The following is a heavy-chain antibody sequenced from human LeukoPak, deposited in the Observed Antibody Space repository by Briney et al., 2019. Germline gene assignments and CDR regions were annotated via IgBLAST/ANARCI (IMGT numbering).Heavy chain of an antibody. D-gene: IGHD4-17*01. Sequence: GGSLRLSCAASGFTFSSYGMHWVRQAPGKGLEWVAFIRYDGSNKYYADSVKGRFTISRDNSKNTLYLQMNSLRAEDTAVYYCAKDGGLTTEEFHFDYWGQGTLVPVSS. CDR1: GFTFSSYG. J-gene: IGHJ4*02. CDR2: IRYDGSNK. CDR3: AKDGGLTTEEFHFDY. V-gene: IGHV3-30*02.